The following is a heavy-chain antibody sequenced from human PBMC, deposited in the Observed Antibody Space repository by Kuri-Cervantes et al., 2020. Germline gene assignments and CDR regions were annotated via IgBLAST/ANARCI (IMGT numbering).Heavy chain of an antibody. CDR2: IWYDGSNK. J-gene: IGHJ6*02. D-gene: IGHD6-13*01. V-gene: IGHV3-33*01. Sequence: GGSLRLSCAASGFTFSSYGMHWVRQAPGKGLEWVAVIWYDGSNKYYADPVKGRFTISRDNSKNTLYLQMNSLRAEDTAVYYCARARLAAAGHYGVAVWGQGTTVTVSS. CDR1: GFTFSSYG. CDR3: ARARLAAAGHYGVAV.